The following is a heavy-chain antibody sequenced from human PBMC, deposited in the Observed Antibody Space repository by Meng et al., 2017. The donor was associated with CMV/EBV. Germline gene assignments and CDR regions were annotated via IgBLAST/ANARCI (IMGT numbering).Heavy chain of an antibody. CDR3: ARETRYYSSTSCLYGVDY. CDR1: GGTFSSYA. Sequence: SVKVSCKASGGTFSSYAISWVRQAPGQGLEWMGGIIPIFGTANYAQKFQGRVTITTDESTSTAYMELSSLRSEDTAVYYCARETRYYSSTSCLYGVDYWGQGTLVTVSS. CDR2: IIPIFGTA. J-gene: IGHJ4*02. V-gene: IGHV1-69*05. D-gene: IGHD2-2*01.